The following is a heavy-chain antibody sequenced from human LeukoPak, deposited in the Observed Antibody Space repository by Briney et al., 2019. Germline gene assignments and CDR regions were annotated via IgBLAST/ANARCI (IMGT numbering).Heavy chain of an antibody. D-gene: IGHD1-1*01. J-gene: IGHJ4*02. CDR3: AIDGGVQFDY. CDR1: GYTFTSYG. CDR2: ISAYNGNT. Sequence: EASVKVSCKASGYTFTSYGISWVRQAPGQGLEWMGWISAYNGNTDYAQKLQGRVTMTTDTSTSTAYMELRSLRSEDTAVYYCAIDGGVQFDYWGQGTLVTVSS. V-gene: IGHV1-18*01.